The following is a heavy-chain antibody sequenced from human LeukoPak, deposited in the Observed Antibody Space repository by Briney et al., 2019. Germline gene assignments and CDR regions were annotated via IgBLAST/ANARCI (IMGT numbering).Heavy chain of an antibody. CDR2: IKQDESEK. CDR3: AELGITMIGGV. Sequence: PGGSLRLSCAASGFTFSSYWMSWVRQAPGKGLEWVAIIKQDESEKYYVDSVKGRFTISRDNAKNSLYLQMNSLRAEDTAVYYCAELGITMIGGVWGKGTTVTVSS. CDR1: GFTFSSYW. V-gene: IGHV3-7*01. J-gene: IGHJ6*04. D-gene: IGHD3-10*02.